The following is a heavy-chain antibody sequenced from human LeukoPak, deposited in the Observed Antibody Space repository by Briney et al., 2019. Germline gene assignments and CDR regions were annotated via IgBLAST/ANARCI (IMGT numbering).Heavy chain of an antibody. Sequence: GSLRLSCAASGFTFDDYGMSWVRQAPGKGLEWVSAISGSGGSTYYADSVQGRFTISRDNSKNTVYLQMNRLRAEDTAIYYCANHSHDGSVVYYEVQLDYWGQGTLVTVSS. CDR1: GFTFDDYG. D-gene: IGHD3-22*01. J-gene: IGHJ4*02. V-gene: IGHV3-23*01. CDR2: ISGSGGST. CDR3: ANHSHDGSVVYYEVQLDY.